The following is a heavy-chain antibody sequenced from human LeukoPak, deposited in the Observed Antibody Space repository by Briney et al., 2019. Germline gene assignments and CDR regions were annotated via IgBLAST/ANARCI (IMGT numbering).Heavy chain of an antibody. CDR2: IFYTGRT. CDR3: VRGGSQFIEMDY. Sequence: SETLSLTCTVSGGSISRHYWSWVRQSPGKGLDWIGCIFYTGRTNYNPSLKSRVTMSVDMSRNQISLTLSPVTAADTAVYFCVRGGSQFIEMDYWGQGIQVSVSS. CDR1: GGSISRHY. D-gene: IGHD3-16*02. J-gene: IGHJ4*02. V-gene: IGHV4-59*11.